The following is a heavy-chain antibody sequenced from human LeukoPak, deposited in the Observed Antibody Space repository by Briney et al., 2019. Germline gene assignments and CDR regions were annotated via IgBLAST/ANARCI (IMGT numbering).Heavy chain of an antibody. V-gene: IGHV3-66*01. CDR1: GFTVSSNY. CDR3: ARGGIAAAGTSDPFDP. J-gene: IGHJ5*02. D-gene: IGHD6-13*01. CDR2: IYSGGST. Sequence: GGSLRLSCAASGFTVSSNYMSWVRQAPGEGLEWVSVIYSGGSTYYADSVKGRFTISRDNSKNTLYLQMNSLRAEDTAVYYCARGGIAAAGTSDPFDPWGQGTLVTVSS.